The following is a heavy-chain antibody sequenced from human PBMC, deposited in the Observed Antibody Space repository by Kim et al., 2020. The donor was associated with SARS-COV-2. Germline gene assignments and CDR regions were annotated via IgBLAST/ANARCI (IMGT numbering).Heavy chain of an antibody. Sequence: GGSLRLSCAASGFTFSSYGMHWVRQAPGKGLEWVAVISYDGSNKYYADSVKGRFTMSRDNSKNTLYLQMNSLRAEDTAVYYCAKEEGSGYSSGWTYYYYGMDVWGQGATGTVSS. V-gene: IGHV3-30*18. CDR2: ISYDGSNK. J-gene: IGHJ6*02. D-gene: IGHD6-19*01. CDR1: GFTFSSYG. CDR3: AKEEGSGYSSGWTYYYYGMDV.